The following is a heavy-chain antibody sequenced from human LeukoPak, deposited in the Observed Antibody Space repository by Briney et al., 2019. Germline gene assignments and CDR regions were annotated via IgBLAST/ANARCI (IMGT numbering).Heavy chain of an antibody. D-gene: IGHD3-22*01. Sequence: SVKVSCKASGGTFSSYAISWVRQAPGQGLEWMGGIIPIFGTANYAQKFQGRVTITADESTSTAYMELGSLRSENTAVYSRPRGQYYYDSSGYFPYWFDPWAQGPLVPASP. CDR2: IIPIFGTA. V-gene: IGHV1-69*01. J-gene: IGHJ5*02. CDR1: GGTFSSYA. CDR3: PRGQYYYDSSGYFPYWFDP.